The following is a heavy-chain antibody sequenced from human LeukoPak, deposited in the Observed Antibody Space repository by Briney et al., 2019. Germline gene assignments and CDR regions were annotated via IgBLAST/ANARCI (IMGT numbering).Heavy chain of an antibody. CDR2: VRYDGSNQ. CDR1: GFTFSGYG. Sequence: GGSLRLSCAASGFTFSGYGMHWVRQAPGKGLEWVAVVRYDGSNQNYADSVKGRFTISRDNSKNTLYLEMNSLRAEDTAVYYCARDFGSSDSHLNSFDYWGQGTLVSVSS. D-gene: IGHD2-15*01. V-gene: IGHV3-33*01. J-gene: IGHJ4*02. CDR3: ARDFGSSDSHLNSFDY.